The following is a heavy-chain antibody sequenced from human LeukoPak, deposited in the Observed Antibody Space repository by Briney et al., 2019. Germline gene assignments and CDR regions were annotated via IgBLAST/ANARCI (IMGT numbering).Heavy chain of an antibody. CDR1: GFTFSSYS. J-gene: IGHJ4*02. CDR3: ARADYDILTGYQPYFDY. V-gene: IGHV3-21*01. Sequence: GGSLRLFCAASGFTFSSYSMNWVRQAPGKGLEWVSSISSSSSYIYYADSVKGRFTISRDNAKNSLYLQMNSLRAEDTAVYYCARADYDILTGYQPYFDYWGQGALGTVSS. D-gene: IGHD3-9*01. CDR2: ISSSSSYI.